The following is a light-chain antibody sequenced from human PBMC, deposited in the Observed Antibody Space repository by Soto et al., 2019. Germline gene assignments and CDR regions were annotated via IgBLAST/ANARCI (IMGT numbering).Light chain of an antibody. CDR1: QGIRND. V-gene: IGKV1-6*01. CDR3: LQDYNYPWK. J-gene: IGKJ1*01. Sequence: IQMTHSPSSLSESVVDGVTITCLASQGIRNDLGWYQQKPGKAPKLLIYAASSLQSGVPSRFSGSGSGTDFTLTISSLQPEDFATYYCLQDYNYPWKFGQGTKVDIK. CDR2: AAS.